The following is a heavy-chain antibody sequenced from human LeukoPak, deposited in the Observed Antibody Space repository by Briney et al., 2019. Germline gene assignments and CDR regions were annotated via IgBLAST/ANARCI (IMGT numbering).Heavy chain of an antibody. CDR1: GGSISSSSYY. D-gene: IGHD3-22*01. V-gene: IGHV4-39*01. J-gene: IGHJ4*02. CDR3: ARDYYGSSGYYYFDY. Sequence: SETLSLTCTVSGGSISSSSYYWGWIRQPSGKGLEWIGSIYYSGSTYYNPSLKSRVTISEDTSKNQFSLNLSSVTAADTAVYFCARDYYGSSGYYYFDYWGQGTLVTVSS. CDR2: IYYSGST.